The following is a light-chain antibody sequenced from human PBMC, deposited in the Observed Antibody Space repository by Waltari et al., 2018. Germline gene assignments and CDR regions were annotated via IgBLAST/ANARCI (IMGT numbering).Light chain of an antibody. CDR2: GNT. V-gene: IGLV1-40*01. J-gene: IGLJ3*02. CDR1: SSNFGAGYD. CDR3: QSFDANLSGSV. Sequence: QSVLTQPPSMSGAPGQKVTIPCTGGSSNFGAGYDVHWYQQFPGAAPKLPIFGNTNRASGRPGRFSGSKSGTSASLALAGLQSEDEAVYYCQSFDANLSGSVFGGGTKLTVL.